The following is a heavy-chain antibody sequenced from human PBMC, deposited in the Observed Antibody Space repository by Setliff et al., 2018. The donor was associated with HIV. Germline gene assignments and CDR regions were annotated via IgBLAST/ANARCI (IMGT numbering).Heavy chain of an antibody. CDR3: ARGSLYSSSSCFDY. D-gene: IGHD6-13*01. CDR2: IYYSGSA. Sequence: SETLSLTCTVSGGFISSGDYYWSWIRQSPGKGLEWIGYIYYSGSAYYNPSFESRVTISVDTSKNQFSLKLSSVTAADTAVYYCARGSLYSSSSCFDYWGQGTLVTVSS. CDR1: GGFISSGDYY. V-gene: IGHV4-30-4*08. J-gene: IGHJ4*02.